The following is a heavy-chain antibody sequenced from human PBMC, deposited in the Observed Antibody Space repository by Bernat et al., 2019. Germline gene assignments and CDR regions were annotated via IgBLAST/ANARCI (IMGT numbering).Heavy chain of an antibody. CDR2: MNPNSGNT. CDR3: ARGPTPTYYDFWSGYYPGFP. V-gene: IGHV1-8*01. D-gene: IGHD3-3*01. CDR1: GYTFTSYD. Sequence: QVQLVQSGAEVKKPGASVKVSCKASGYTFTSYDINWVRQATGQGLEWMGWMNPNSGNTGYAQKFQGRVTMTGNTSISTAYMELSSLRSEDTAVYYCARGPTPTYYDFWSGYYPGFPWGQGTLVTVSS. J-gene: IGHJ5*02.